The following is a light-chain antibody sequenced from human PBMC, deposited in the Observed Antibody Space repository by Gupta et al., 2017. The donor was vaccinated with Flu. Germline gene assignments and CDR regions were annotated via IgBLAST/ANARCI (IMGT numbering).Light chain of an antibody. Sequence: SLSSCVGHTVTIGWRGRERISSYLSWYPQKRGKGPELLIYGTSRRASGIPSRLSCSGSGTDFTLVSSRLQPEDFADYYCEHRDSTPRIFGQGTKLDIK. J-gene: IGKJ2*02. CDR3: EHRDSTPRI. CDR1: ERISSY. V-gene: IGKV1-39*01. CDR2: GTS.